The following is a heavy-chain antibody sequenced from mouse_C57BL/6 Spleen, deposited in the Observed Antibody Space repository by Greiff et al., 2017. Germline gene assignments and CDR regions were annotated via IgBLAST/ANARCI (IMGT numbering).Heavy chain of an antibody. V-gene: IGHV1-69*01. CDR1: GYTFTSYW. Sequence: QVQLKESGAELVMPGASVKLSCKASGYTFTSYWMHWVKQSPGQGLEWIGEIDPSDSYTNYNQKFKGKSTLTVDKSSSTAYMQLSSLTSEDSAVYYCARRYYGSFYYFDYWGQGTTLTVSS. CDR3: ARRYYGSFYYFDY. CDR2: IDPSDSYT. D-gene: IGHD1-1*01. J-gene: IGHJ2*01.